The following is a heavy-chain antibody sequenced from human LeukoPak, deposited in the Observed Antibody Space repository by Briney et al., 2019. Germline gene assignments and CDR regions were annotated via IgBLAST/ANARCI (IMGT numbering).Heavy chain of an antibody. CDR1: GFTFSNFA. V-gene: IGHV3-23*01. CDR2: ISGSGGRT. D-gene: IGHD3/OR15-3a*01. J-gene: IGHJ2*01. CDR3: AKDWTGTKPFDL. Sequence: GGSLRLSCAASGFTFSNFAMSWVRQAPGKGLEWVSSISGSGGRTYYADSVKGRFTISRDNSKNTLYLRMNSLRAEDTAVYYCAKDWTGTKPFDLWGRGTLVTVSS.